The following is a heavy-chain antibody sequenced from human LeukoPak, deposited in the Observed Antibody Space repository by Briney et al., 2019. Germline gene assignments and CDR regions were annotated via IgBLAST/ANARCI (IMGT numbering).Heavy chain of an antibody. D-gene: IGHD2-8*01. CDR2: VDSSGTT. CDR3: ARRGDVLWFDP. Sequence: PSETLSLTCTVSGGSIRSGSYFWTWIRQPAGKALEWIGRVDSSGTTNYNPSLKSRVTISVGTSKNQFSLKLSSVTAADTAVYYCARRGDVLWFDPWGQGTLVTVSS. CDR1: GGSIRSGSYF. J-gene: IGHJ5*02. V-gene: IGHV4-61*02.